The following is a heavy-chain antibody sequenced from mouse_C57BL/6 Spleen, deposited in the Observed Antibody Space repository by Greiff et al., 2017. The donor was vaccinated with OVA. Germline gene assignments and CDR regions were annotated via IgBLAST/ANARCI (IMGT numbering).Heavy chain of an antibody. Sequence: QVQLQQPGAELVRPGSSVKLSCKASGYTFTSYWMDWVKQRPGQGLEWIGNIYPSDSETHYNQKFKDKATLTVDKSSSTAYMQLSSLTSEDSAVYYCARAPDYGSRDFDYWGQGTTLTVSS. V-gene: IGHV1-61*01. CDR2: IYPSDSET. CDR1: GYTFTSYW. J-gene: IGHJ2*01. CDR3: ARAPDYGSRDFDY. D-gene: IGHD1-1*01.